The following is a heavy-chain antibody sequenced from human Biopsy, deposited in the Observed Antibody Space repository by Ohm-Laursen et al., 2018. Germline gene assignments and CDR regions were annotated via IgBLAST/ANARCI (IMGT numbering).Heavy chain of an antibody. J-gene: IGHJ5*01. V-gene: IGHV4-4*07. Sequence: SQTLSLTCTVSGGYISHYYWTWIRQPAGQGLEWIGRIYITGETDYNPSLKSRVTMSVDSSKKPFSLKFKSVTAADAAIYYCARAPPLIRGVVESWFDPWGQGILVTVSS. CDR2: IYITGET. CDR3: ARAPPLIRGVVESWFDP. D-gene: IGHD3-10*01. CDR1: GGYISHYY.